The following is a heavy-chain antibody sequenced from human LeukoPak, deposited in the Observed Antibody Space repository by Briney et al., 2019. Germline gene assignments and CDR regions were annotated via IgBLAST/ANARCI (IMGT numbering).Heavy chain of an antibody. V-gene: IGHV4-61*02. D-gene: IGHD3-16*01. J-gene: IGHJ4*02. Sequence: PSETLSLTCTVSGGSISSGSYYWSWIRQPAVKGLEWIGRIYTSGSTNYNPSLKSRVTISVDTSKNQFSLKLSSVTAADTAVYYCARDNDYVWGSYVDYWGQGTLVTVSS. CDR3: ARDNDYVWGSYVDY. CDR1: GGSISSGSYY. CDR2: IYTSGST.